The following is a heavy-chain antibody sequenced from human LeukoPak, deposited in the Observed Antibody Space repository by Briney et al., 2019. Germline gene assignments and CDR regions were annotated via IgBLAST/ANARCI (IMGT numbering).Heavy chain of an antibody. CDR2: ITSSSRTI. CDR3: ARDRYGDPQFDY. Sequence: GGSLRLSCAASGFTFSGHNMNWVRQAPGRGLEWVSYITSSSRTIYYANSVKGRFSISRDNAKNSLYLQMNSLRGEDTAVYYCARDRYGDPQFDYWGQGTLVSVSS. V-gene: IGHV3-48*01. J-gene: IGHJ4*02. CDR1: GFTFSGHN. D-gene: IGHD4-17*01.